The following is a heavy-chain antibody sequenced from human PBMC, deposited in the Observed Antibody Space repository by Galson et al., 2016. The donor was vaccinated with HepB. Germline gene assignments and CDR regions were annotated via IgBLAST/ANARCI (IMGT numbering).Heavy chain of an antibody. D-gene: IGHD1-26*01. CDR3: ARTGWATSGESDY. CDR2: ITAYNDKT. J-gene: IGHJ4*02. Sequence: SVKVSCKASGYTFTNYGISWVRQAPGQGLEWMGWITAYNDKTNYAQKFQGRVTMSTDTSTTTAYMELRSLTSDDTAVYYCARTGWATSGESDYWGQGTLVTVSS. V-gene: IGHV1-18*04. CDR1: GYTFTNYG.